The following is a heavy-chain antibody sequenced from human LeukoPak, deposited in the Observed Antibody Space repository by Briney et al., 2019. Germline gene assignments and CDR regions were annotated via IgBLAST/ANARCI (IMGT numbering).Heavy chain of an antibody. V-gene: IGHV3-30*04. J-gene: IGHJ4*02. CDR2: ISYDETNK. D-gene: IGHD2-2*01. CDR1: GFSFSSYA. CDR3: ARDWQGSPGYYFHY. Sequence: GGSPRLSCAASGFSFSSYAMHWVRQAPGKGLEWVAVISYDETNKYYGDSVKGRFTISRDNSKNTLYLQMNSLRAEDTAVYYCARDWQGSPGYYFHYWGQGTLVTVSS.